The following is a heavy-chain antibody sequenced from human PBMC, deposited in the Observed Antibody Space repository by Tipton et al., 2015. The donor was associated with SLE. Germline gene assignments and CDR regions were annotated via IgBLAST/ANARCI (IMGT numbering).Heavy chain of an antibody. CDR3: ARGRGTSSGNFDY. CDR2: INHSGST. J-gene: IGHJ4*02. Sequence: TLSLTCAVYGGSFSGYYWSWIRQPPGKGLEWIGEINHSGSTNYNPSLKSRVTISVDTSKNQFSLKLSSVTAADTAVYYCARGRGTSSGNFDYWGQGTLVTVSS. D-gene: IGHD6-6*01. V-gene: IGHV4-34*01. CDR1: GGSFSGYY.